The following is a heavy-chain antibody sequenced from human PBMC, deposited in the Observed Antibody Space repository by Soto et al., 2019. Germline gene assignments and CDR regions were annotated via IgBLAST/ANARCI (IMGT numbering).Heavy chain of an antibody. CDR1: GGTFSSYT. CDR2: IIPILGIA. CDR3: ARDRTAIYSSSWYPFDY. V-gene: IGHV1-69*08. D-gene: IGHD6-13*01. Sequence: QVQLVQSGAEVKKPGSSVKVSCKASGGTFSSYTISWVRQAPGQGLEWMGRIIPILGIANYAQKFQGRVTITAEKSTSTAYMELSSLRSEDTAVYYCARDRTAIYSSSWYPFDYWGQGTLVTVSS. J-gene: IGHJ4*02.